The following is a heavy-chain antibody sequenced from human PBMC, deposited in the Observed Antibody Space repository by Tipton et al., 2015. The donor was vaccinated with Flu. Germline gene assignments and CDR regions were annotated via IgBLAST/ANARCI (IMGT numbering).Heavy chain of an antibody. Sequence: TLSLTCTIYGDSISSRFYWGWIRQPPGKGLEWIGNIYRTGSTNYNPSLKSRVTISVDTSKNQFSLRVNSVTAADTAVYYCARRPSGAVVAYYFEYWGQGTLVTVSS. CDR2: IYRTGST. J-gene: IGHJ4*02. D-gene: IGHD2-15*01. CDR1: GDSISSRFY. CDR3: ARRPSGAVVAYYFEY. V-gene: IGHV4-38-2*02.